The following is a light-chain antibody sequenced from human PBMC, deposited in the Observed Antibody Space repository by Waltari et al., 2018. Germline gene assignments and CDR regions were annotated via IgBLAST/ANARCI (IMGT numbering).Light chain of an antibody. CDR2: NAF. Sequence: DIQMTQSPSAMSASVGDRVTITCRASQGIATSLAWFQQKPGKVPKRLIFNAFTLQSGVPSRFSGSGSGTEFTLTISSLQPEDFATYYCLQHNRYPLTFGQGTKVEIK. CDR1: QGIATS. V-gene: IGKV1-17*03. J-gene: IGKJ1*01. CDR3: LQHNRYPLT.